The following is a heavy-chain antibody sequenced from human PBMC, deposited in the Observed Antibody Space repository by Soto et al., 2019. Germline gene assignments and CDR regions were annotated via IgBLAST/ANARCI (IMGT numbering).Heavy chain of an antibody. CDR3: TTDCPRLYYDILTGYYISPSPYYGMDV. Sequence: GGSLRLSCAASGFTFSNAWMNWVRQAPGKGLEWVGRIKSKTDGGTTDYAAPVKGRFTISRDDSKNTLYLQMNSLKTEDTAVYYCTTDCPRLYYDILTGYYISPSPYYGMDVWGQGTTVTVSS. CDR2: IKSKTDGGTT. V-gene: IGHV3-15*07. D-gene: IGHD3-9*01. J-gene: IGHJ6*02. CDR1: GFTFSNAW.